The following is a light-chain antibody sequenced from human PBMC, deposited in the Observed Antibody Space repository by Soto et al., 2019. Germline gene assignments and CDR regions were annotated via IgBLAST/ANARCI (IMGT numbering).Light chain of an antibody. CDR2: KAS. CDR1: QSISSW. Sequence: DIQMTQSPSTLSASVGDRVTITCRASQSISSWLAWYQQKPGKAPNLLIYKASNLESGVPSRFSGRGSGIEFTLTISSLQPDDFATYYCQQYNGYWTFGQGTKLEIK. CDR3: QQYNGYWT. V-gene: IGKV1-5*03. J-gene: IGKJ2*01.